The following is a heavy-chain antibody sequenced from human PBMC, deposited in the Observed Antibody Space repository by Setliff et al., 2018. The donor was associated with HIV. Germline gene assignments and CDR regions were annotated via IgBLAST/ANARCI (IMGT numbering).Heavy chain of an antibody. V-gene: IGHV4-39*07. J-gene: IGHJ4*02. D-gene: IGHD2-2*01. CDR2: IYYTGTT. Sequence: ETLSLTCNVSGGSISNNNYYWGWVRQPPGKGLEWIASIYYTGTTSYNPALKSRVALSVGAAKNQFSLKMTSVTAADTAVYFCLRLYRGSSTKEKSDSWGQGVLVTVS. CDR1: GGSISNNNYY. CDR3: LRLYRGSSTKEKSDS.